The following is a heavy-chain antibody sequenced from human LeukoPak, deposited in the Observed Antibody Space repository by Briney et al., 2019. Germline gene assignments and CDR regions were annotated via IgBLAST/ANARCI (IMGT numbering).Heavy chain of an antibody. V-gene: IGHV3-23*01. J-gene: IGHJ4*02. CDR3: AKDTGSGYDYFSYYFDY. CDR2: VSGSAFST. D-gene: IGHD5-12*01. CDR1: GFTFGSYG. Sequence: GGSLRLSCAASGFTFGSYGMSWVRQAPGEGLEWVSAVSGSAFSTYYADSVKGRFTISRDNSKDTLYLQMNTLRAEDTAVYYCAKDTGSGYDYFSYYFDYWGQGTLVTVSS.